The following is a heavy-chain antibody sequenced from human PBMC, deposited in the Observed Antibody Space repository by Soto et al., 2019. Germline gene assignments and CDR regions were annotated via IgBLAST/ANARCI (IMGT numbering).Heavy chain of an antibody. Sequence: GGSLRLSCAASGLTFSSYAMSWVRQAPGKGLEWVSAISGGGGSTYYADSVKGRFTISRDNSKNTLYLQMNSLRAEDTAVYYCAKVLQWLDHRTGAFDIWGQGTMVTVSS. V-gene: IGHV3-23*01. CDR3: AKVLQWLDHRTGAFDI. CDR1: GLTFSSYA. D-gene: IGHD6-19*01. CDR2: ISGGGGST. J-gene: IGHJ3*02.